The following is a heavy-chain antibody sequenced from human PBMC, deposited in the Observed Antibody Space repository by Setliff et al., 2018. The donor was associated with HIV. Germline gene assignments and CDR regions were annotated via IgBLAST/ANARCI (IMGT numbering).Heavy chain of an antibody. CDR1: GLTFEYYA. V-gene: IGHV3-23*01. CDR3: ARSKGGSNWPFDY. D-gene: IGHD6-13*01. CDR2: ISGSGDST. Sequence: PGGSLRLSCAAPGLTFEYYAMTWVRQAPGKGLEWVSGISGSGDSTYYAPAVKGRFTISRDNVKNILYLQMNSLRAEDTAVYYCARSKGGSNWPFDYWGQGTLVTVSS. J-gene: IGHJ4*02.